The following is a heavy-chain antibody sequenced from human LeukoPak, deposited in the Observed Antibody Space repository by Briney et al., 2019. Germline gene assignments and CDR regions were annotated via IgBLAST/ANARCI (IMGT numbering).Heavy chain of an antibody. V-gene: IGHV4-59*01. CDR3: SRATVAGLYDAFDI. CDR2: IYYSGST. D-gene: IGHD6-19*01. Sequence: SETLSLTCTVSGGSISTYYWSWIRQPPGKGLEWIGYIYYSGSTNYNPSLKSRVTISVDTSKNQFSLKLSSVTATDTAVYYCSRATVAGLYDAFDIWGQGTMVTVSS. CDR1: GGSISTYY. J-gene: IGHJ3*02.